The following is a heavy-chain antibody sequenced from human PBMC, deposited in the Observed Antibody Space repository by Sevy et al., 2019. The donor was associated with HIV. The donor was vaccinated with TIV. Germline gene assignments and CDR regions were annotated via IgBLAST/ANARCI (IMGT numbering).Heavy chain of an antibody. CDR3: ARVGAWYYGSTGNAFDI. Sequence: SETLSLTCTVSGGSISTHYWSWIRQPPGKGLEWIGYIQYSGSTNNNPSLKSRVTISIDTSKNQFSLKLSSVTAADTAGYYCARVGAWYYGSTGNAFDIWGQGTMVTVSS. CDR2: IQYSGST. D-gene: IGHD3-10*01. J-gene: IGHJ3*02. CDR1: GGSISTHY. V-gene: IGHV4-59*11.